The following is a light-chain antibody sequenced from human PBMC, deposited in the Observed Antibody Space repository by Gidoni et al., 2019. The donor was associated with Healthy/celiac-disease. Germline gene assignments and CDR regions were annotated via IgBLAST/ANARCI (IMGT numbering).Light chain of an antibody. CDR1: SSNIGAGYD. V-gene: IGLV1-40*01. J-gene: IGLJ3*02. CDR2: GNS. Sequence: QSVLTPPPSVSGPPGQRVTISCTGSSSNIGAGYDVHWYQQLPGTAPKLLIYGNSNRPSGVLDRFSGSKSGTSASLAITGLQAEDEADYYCQSYDSSLSGYWVFGGGTKLTVL. CDR3: QSYDSSLSGYWV.